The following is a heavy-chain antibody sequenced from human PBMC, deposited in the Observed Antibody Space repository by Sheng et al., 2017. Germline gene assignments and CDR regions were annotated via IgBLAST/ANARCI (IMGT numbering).Heavy chain of an antibody. J-gene: IGHJ5*02. CDR2: MNPKSGNA. V-gene: IGHV1-8*03. CDR1: GYTFSDYD. D-gene: IGHD2-2*01. Sequence: QVQMVQSGAEVRKPGASVKVSCRTSGYTFSDYDINWLRQAPVQGLEWMGWMNPKSGNAASAQKFRGRVTISTNTSLSIVYMELSSLRYEDTAVYYCARGHRVPAAGWLDPWG. CDR3: ARGHRVPAAGWLDP.